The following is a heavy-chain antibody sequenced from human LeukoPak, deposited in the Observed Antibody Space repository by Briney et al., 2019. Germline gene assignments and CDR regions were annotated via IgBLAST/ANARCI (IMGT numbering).Heavy chain of an antibody. J-gene: IGHJ4*02. D-gene: IGHD3-22*01. CDR3: ASYDSSGSYPFDY. CDR1: GGSISSYY. CDR2: IYTSGST. Sequence: SETLSLTCTVSGGSISSYYWSWIRQPPGKGLEWIGYIYTSGSTNYNPSLKSRVTISVDTSKNQFSLKLSSVTAADTAVYYCASYDSSGSYPFDYWGQGTLVTVSS. V-gene: IGHV4-4*09.